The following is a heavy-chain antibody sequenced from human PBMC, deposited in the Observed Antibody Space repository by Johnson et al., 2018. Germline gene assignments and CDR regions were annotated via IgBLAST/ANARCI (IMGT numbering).Heavy chain of an antibody. Sequence: VQLVESGGGLVKPGGSLRLSCAASGFTFSNAWMSWVRQAPGKGLEWVGRIKSKSDGGTKDYAAPVKGRFTIPRDDSKNTLYLQMKSLKTEDTAVYDWTRRGVSKETYYYYYIMDVWGQGTTVTVSS. CDR1: GFTFSNAW. CDR3: TRRGVSKETYYYYYIMDV. D-gene: IGHD6-13*01. CDR2: IKSKSDGGTK. V-gene: IGHV3-15*01. J-gene: IGHJ6*02.